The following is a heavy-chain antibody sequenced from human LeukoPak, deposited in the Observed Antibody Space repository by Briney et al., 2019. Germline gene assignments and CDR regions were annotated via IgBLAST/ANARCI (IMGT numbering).Heavy chain of an antibody. D-gene: IGHD2-15*01. CDR3: ARAPRSCKFGGCWLGDNWFDP. Sequence: EASVKVSCKASGGTFSSYAISWVRQAPGQGLEWMGGIIPIFGTANYAQKFQGRVTITADESTSTAYMELSSLRSGDTAVYYCARAPRSCKFGGCWLGDNWFDPWGQGTLVTVSS. V-gene: IGHV1-69*13. CDR1: GGTFSSYA. CDR2: IIPIFGTA. J-gene: IGHJ5*02.